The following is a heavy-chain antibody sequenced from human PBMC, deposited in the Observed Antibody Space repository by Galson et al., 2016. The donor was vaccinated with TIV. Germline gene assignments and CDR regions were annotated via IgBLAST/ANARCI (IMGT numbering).Heavy chain of an antibody. CDR1: GLSVSINY. D-gene: IGHD2-8*01. Sequence: SLRLSCAASGLSVSINYMTWVRQAPGKGLEWVSLISDGGNTYYPDSVKGRFTISRDKFKNILYLHMNTVRVEDAAVYYCARDRMVDATYYYYYYGMDVWGQGTAVTVSS. CDR3: ARDRMVDATYYYYYYGMDV. V-gene: IGHV3-66*02. J-gene: IGHJ6*02. CDR2: ISDGGNT.